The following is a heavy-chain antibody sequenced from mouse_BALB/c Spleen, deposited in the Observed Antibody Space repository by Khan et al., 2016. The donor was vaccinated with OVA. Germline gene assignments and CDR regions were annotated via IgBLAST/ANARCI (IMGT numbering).Heavy chain of an antibody. CDR1: GFTFSYYA. Sequence: EVELVESGGGLVKPGGSLKLSCAASGFTFSYYAVSWVRQTPVKRLEWVATISSAGSYTYYPDSVKGRFIFSRDNAKNSLYLQMYSLRSEDTAMYYCARRGDGEAYFDYWGQGTTLTVSS. CDR3: ARRGDGEAYFDY. D-gene: IGHD3-3*01. J-gene: IGHJ2*01. V-gene: IGHV5-9-3*01. CDR2: ISSAGSYT.